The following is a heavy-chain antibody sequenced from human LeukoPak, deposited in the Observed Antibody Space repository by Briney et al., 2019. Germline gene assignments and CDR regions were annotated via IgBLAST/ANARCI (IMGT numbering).Heavy chain of an antibody. V-gene: IGHV4-31*02. CDR1: GFTFSDYY. CDR3: ARESADLEWLTYRHNWFDP. Sequence: LRLSCAASGFTFSDYYMSWIRQAPGKGLEWIGYIYYSGSTYYNLSLKSRVTISVDTSKNQFSLKLSSVTAADTAVYYCARESADLEWLTYRHNWFDPWGQGTLVTVSS. J-gene: IGHJ5*02. CDR2: IYYSGST. D-gene: IGHD3-3*01.